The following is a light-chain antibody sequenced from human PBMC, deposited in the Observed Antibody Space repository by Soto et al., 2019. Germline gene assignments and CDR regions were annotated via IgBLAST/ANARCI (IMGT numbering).Light chain of an antibody. V-gene: IGLV1-51*02. CDR2: ENS. CDR3: GTWDSRLIAL. CDR1: SSNIGSND. Sequence: QSALTQPPSVSAALGQKVTISCSGNSSNIGSNDVSWYQQLPGKAPKLLIYENSQRPSGIPDRFSGSKSGTSATLGITGLQTGDEADYYCGTWDSRLIALFRTGTKVTVL. J-gene: IGLJ1*01.